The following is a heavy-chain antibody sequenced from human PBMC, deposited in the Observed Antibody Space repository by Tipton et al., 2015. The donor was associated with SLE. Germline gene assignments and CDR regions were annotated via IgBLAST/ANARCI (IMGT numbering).Heavy chain of an antibody. J-gene: IGHJ5*02. D-gene: IGHD5-12*01. CDR1: GGSFSGYY. CDR3: ASLAGATPYNWFDP. Sequence: TLSLTCAVYGGSFSGYYWSWIRQPPGKGLEWIGEINHSGSTNYNPSLKSRVTISVDTSKNKFSLKLSSVTAADTAVYYCASLAGATPYNWFDPWGQGTLVTVSS. V-gene: IGHV4-34*01. CDR2: INHSGST.